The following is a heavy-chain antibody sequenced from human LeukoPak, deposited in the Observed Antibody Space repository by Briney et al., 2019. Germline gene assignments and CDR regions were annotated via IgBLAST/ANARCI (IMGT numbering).Heavy chain of an antibody. CDR3: ARHQGNYGDYYYYMDV. D-gene: IGHD4-17*01. V-gene: IGHV4-39*01. Sequence: SETLSLTCTVSGGSLTNSYYWGWIRQPPGKGLEWIGSIYYSGSTYYNPSLKSRVTISVDTSRNQFSLKLSSVTAADTAVYYCARHQGNYGDYYYYMDVWGKGTTVTVSS. CDR1: GGSLTNSYY. J-gene: IGHJ6*03. CDR2: IYYSGST.